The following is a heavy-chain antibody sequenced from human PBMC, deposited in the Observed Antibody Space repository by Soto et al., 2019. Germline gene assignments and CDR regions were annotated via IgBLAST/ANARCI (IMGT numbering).Heavy chain of an antibody. CDR3: ARGYYDSSGYPRPPPNAFDI. CDR1: GFTFSSYE. Sequence: GGFLRLSCAASGFTFSSYEMNWVRQAPGKGLEWVSYISSSGSTIYYADSVKGRFTISRDNAKNSLYLQMNSLRAEDTAVYYCARGYYDSSGYPRPPPNAFDIWGQGTMVTVSS. V-gene: IGHV3-48*03. D-gene: IGHD3-22*01. J-gene: IGHJ3*02. CDR2: ISSSGSTI.